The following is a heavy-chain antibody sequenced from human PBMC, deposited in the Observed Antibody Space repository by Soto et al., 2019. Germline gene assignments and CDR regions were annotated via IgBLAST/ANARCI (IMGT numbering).Heavy chain of an antibody. CDR3: AKEKPGGADERNYYHGMDV. CDR1: GDSVSSNSAA. CDR2: TYYRSKWYN. Sequence: PSQTLSLTCAISGDSVSSNSAAWNWIRQSPSRGLEWLGRTYYRSKWYNDYAVSVKSRITINPDTSKNQFSLQLNSVTPEDTAVYYCAKEKPGGADERNYYHGMDVWGQGTTVTVSS. D-gene: IGHD3-16*01. V-gene: IGHV6-1*01. J-gene: IGHJ6*02.